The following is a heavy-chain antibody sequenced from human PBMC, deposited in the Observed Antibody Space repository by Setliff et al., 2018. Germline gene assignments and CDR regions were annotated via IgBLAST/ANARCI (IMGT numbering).Heavy chain of an antibody. V-gene: IGHV3-7*01. CDR2: IKQDGSEK. CDR3: ARYLPLDNYYYYGMDV. CDR1: GGSFSGYY. Sequence: ETLSLTCAVYGGSFSGYYWSWVRQAPGKGLEWVANIKQDGSEKYYVDSVKGRFTISRDNAKNSLYLQMNSLRAEDTAVYYCARYLPLDNYYYYGMDVWGQGTTVTVSS. D-gene: IGHD3-3*01. J-gene: IGHJ6*02.